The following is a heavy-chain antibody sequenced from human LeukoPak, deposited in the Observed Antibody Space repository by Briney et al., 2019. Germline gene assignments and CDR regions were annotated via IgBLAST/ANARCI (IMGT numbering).Heavy chain of an antibody. V-gene: IGHV3-64*01. Sequence: GGSLRLSCAASGFTFSSYSMNWVRQAPGKGLEYVSAISSNGGSTYYANSVKGRFTISRDNSKNTAYLQMGSLRAEDMAVYYCARGGVYSDYVDYWGQGTLVTVSS. J-gene: IGHJ4*02. CDR1: GFTFSSYS. CDR2: ISSNGGST. D-gene: IGHD4-11*01. CDR3: ARGGVYSDYVDY.